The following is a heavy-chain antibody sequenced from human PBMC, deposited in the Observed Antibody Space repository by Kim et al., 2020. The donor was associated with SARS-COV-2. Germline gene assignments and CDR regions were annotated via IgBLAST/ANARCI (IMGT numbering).Heavy chain of an antibody. CDR1: GFAFSTYG. CDR3: AKGTHGSSYSAAEY. J-gene: IGHJ4*02. V-gene: IGHV3-30*18. D-gene: IGHD2-21*01. CDR2: ISDDGNER. Sequence: GGSLRLSCAASGFAFSTYGMHWVRQAPGRGLEWVAGISDDGNERFYGDSVKGRFTISRESSKNMLFLQMNSLRADDTAVYYCAKGTHGSSYSAAEYWGQGTLSTVSS.